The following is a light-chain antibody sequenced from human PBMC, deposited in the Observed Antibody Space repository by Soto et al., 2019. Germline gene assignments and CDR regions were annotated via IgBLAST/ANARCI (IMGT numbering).Light chain of an antibody. CDR1: QSVSSY. J-gene: IGKJ5*01. V-gene: IGKV3-11*01. Sequence: MTQSPGTLSTPLGESATLFCRASQSVSSYFAWYQQKPGQAPNLLIYDASNRATGIPARFSGSGSGTDFTLTISSLEPEDFAVYYCQQRTNRPLTFSQVTRLEIK. CDR3: QQRTNRPLT. CDR2: DAS.